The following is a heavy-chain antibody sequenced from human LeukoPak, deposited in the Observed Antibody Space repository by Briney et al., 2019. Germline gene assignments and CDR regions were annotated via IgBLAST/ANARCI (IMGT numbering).Heavy chain of an antibody. CDR2: IYYSGST. CDR3: ARRDSGYDLGY. V-gene: IGHV4-61*01. Sequence: SETLSLTCTVSGGSVSSGSYYWNWIRQPPGKGLEWIGYIYYSGSTNYNPSLKSRVTISVDTSKNQFSLRLSSVTAADTAVYYCARRDSGYDLGYWGQGTLVTVSS. J-gene: IGHJ4*02. CDR1: GGSVSSGSYY. D-gene: IGHD5-12*01.